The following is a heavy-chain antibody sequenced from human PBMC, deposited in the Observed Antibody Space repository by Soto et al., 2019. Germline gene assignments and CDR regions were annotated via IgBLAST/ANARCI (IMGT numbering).Heavy chain of an antibody. V-gene: IGHV3-23*01. Sequence: GGSLRLSCAASGFTFADYSLTWVRQAPGKGLEWVSGISGSGSTTYYADSVKGQFTISRDNSKNTLYLQMNSLKIEDTAVYYCTTDSYSSITIVRFDYWGHGTLVTVSS. J-gene: IGHJ4*01. CDR2: ISGSGSTT. CDR1: GFTFADYS. CDR3: TTDSYSSITIVRFDY. D-gene: IGHD2-2*01.